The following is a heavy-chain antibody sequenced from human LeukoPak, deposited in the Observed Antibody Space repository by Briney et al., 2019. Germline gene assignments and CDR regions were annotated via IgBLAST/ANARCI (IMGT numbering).Heavy chain of an antibody. J-gene: IGHJ6*03. CDR1: GYTFTGYY. Sequence: ASVKVSCKASGYTFTGYYMHWVRQAPGQGLEWMGWINPNSGGTNYAQKFQGRVTMTRDTSISTAYTELSRLSSDDTAVYYCAGSIAAAGYYYYMDVWGKGTTVTVSS. CDR2: INPNSGGT. V-gene: IGHV1-2*02. CDR3: AGSIAAAGYYYYMDV. D-gene: IGHD6-13*01.